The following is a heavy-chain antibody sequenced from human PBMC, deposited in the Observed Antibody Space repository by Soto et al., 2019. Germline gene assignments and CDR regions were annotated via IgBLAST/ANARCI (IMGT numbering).Heavy chain of an antibody. Sequence: EAQLVQSGPEVKKPGDSLKISCEDSGHSFSSYRIAWVRQMPGKGLEWMGIIYPGDSRTTYSPSFQGQVIISADKSISTAYLQWTSLKVSDTAMYYCTRDLDYGGDSDTVDIWGQGTMVIVSS. CDR3: TRDLDYGGDSDTVDI. D-gene: IGHD4-17*01. V-gene: IGHV5-51*03. CDR2: IYPGDSRT. CDR1: GHSFSSYR. J-gene: IGHJ3*02.